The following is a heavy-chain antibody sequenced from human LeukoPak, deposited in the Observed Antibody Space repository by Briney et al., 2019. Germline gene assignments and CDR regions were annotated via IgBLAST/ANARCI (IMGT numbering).Heavy chain of an antibody. CDR3: ARGVVVTATQYYYYAMDA. CDR1: GGSFSDYS. D-gene: IGHD2-15*01. CDR2: IIAILDTA. V-gene: IGHV1-69*08. J-gene: IGHJ6*02. Sequence: ASVKVSCKASGGSFSDYSISWVRQAPGQGLEWMGRIIAILDTAHYAQKFQGRFTITADKSTTAVYMELSSLTSEDTAVYYCARGVVVTATQYYYYAMDAWGQGTTVTVSS.